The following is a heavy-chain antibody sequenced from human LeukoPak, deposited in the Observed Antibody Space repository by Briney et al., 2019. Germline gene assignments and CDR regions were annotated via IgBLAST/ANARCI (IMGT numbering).Heavy chain of an antibody. CDR2: INRSGST. J-gene: IGHJ5*02. CDR3: AREMFIVVVPAYPNWFDP. D-gene: IGHD2-2*01. CDR1: GGSFSGYY. Sequence: SETLSLTCAVYGGSFSGYYWSWIRQPPGKGLEWIGEINRSGSTNYNPSLKSRVTISVDTSKNQFSLRLSSVTAADTAVYYCAREMFIVVVPAYPNWFDPWGQGTLVTVSS. V-gene: IGHV4-34*01.